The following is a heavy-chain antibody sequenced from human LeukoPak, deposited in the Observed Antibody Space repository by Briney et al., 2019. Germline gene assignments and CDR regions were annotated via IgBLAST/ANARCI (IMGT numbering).Heavy chain of an antibody. CDR1: GFTFSSYS. V-gene: IGHV3-21*01. CDR2: ISSSSSYI. D-gene: IGHD2-15*01. Sequence: PGGSLRLSCAASGFTFSSYSMNWVRQAPGKGLEWVSSISSSSSYIYYADSVKGRFTISRDNAKNSLYLQMNSLRAEDTAVYYCARDSPHRRYCSGGSCYSFDYWGQGTLVTVSS. CDR3: ARDSPHRRYCSGGSCYSFDY. J-gene: IGHJ4*02.